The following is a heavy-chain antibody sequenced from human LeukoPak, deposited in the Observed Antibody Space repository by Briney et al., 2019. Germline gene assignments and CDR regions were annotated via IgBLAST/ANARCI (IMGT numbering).Heavy chain of an antibody. CDR3: ARVSAAGSRSRVFDY. Sequence: ASVNVSCTASGYTFTGYYMHGVRQAPGQGREWMGWINPNSGGTNYAQKFQGRVTMTRDTSISTAYMELSRLRSDDTAVYYCARVSAAGSRSRVFDYWGQGTLVTVSS. V-gene: IGHV1-2*02. CDR2: INPNSGGT. J-gene: IGHJ4*02. D-gene: IGHD6-13*01. CDR1: GYTFTGYY.